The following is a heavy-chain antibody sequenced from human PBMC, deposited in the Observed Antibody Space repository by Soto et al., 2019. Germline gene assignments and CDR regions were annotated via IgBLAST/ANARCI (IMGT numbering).Heavy chain of an antibody. CDR2: ISSSSSTI. J-gene: IGHJ5*02. D-gene: IGHD6-13*01. CDR3: ARDPIAAAGRVWFDP. CDR1: GFTFSSYS. Sequence: GGSLRLSCAASGFTFSSYSMNWVRQAPGKGLEWVSYISSSSSTIYYADSVKGRFTISRDNAKNSLYLQMNSLRAEGTAVYYCARDPIAAAGRVWFDPWGQGTLVTVSS. V-gene: IGHV3-48*01.